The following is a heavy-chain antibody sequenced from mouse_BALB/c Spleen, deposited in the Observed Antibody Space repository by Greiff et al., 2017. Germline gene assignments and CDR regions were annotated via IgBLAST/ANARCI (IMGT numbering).Heavy chain of an antibody. CDR2: INSNGGST. J-gene: IGHJ4*01. D-gene: IGHD2-4*01. V-gene: IGHV5-6-3*01. CDR3: ASYEYNYAMDY. Sequence: EVKLVESGGGLVQPGGSLKLSCAASGFTFSSYGMSWVRQTPDKRLELVATINSNGGSTYNPDSVKGRLTISRDTAKNTLNLQMSSLKSEDTAMYYRASYEYNYAMDYWGQGTSVTVSS. CDR1: GFTFSSYG.